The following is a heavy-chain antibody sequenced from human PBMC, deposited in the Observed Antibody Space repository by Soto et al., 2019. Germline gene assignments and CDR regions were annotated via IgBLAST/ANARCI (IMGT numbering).Heavy chain of an antibody. D-gene: IGHD3-22*01. J-gene: IGHJ4*02. CDR3: AKVRSDYYDSSGYFPDC. CDR1: GFTFSSYG. Sequence: GGSLRLSCAASGFTFSSYGMHWVRQAPGKGLEWVAVISYDGSNKYYADSVKGRFTISRDNSKNTLYLQMNSLRAEDTAVYYCAKVRSDYYDSSGYFPDCWGQGTLVAISS. CDR2: ISYDGSNK. V-gene: IGHV3-30*18.